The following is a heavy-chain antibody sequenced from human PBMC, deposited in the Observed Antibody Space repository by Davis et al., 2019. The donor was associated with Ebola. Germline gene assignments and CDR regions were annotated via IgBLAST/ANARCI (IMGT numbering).Heavy chain of an antibody. D-gene: IGHD6-19*01. J-gene: IGHJ4*02. CDR2: INAGNGNT. CDR1: GGTFSSYA. Sequence: ASVKVSCKASGGTFSSYAISWVRQAPGQRLEWMGWINAGNGNTKYSQKFQGRVTITRDTSASTAYMELSSLRSEDTAVYYCARDVAGTFGYWGQGTLVTVSS. V-gene: IGHV1-3*01. CDR3: ARDVAGTFGY.